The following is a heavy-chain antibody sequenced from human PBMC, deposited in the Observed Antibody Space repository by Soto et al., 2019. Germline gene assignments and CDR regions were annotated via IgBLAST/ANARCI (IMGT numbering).Heavy chain of an antibody. D-gene: IGHD2-15*01. J-gene: IGHJ6*02. V-gene: IGHV1-69*19. CDR2: IIPIFGTA. CDR3: GRAGGNPRGRYYYYGMDV. CDR1: GGTFSSYA. Sequence: QVQLVQSGAEVKKPGSSVKVSCKASGGTFSSYAISWVRQAPGQGLEWMGGIIPIFGTANYAQKFQGRVTITANESTSTAYIVMSSLAAENTAEYYCGRAGGNPRGRYYYYGMDVWGQGTTVTVSS.